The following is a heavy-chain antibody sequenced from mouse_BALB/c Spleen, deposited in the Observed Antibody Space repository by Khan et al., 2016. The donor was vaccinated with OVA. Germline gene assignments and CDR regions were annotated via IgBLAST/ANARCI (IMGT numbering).Heavy chain of an antibody. Sequence: EVELVESGGGLVQPGGSRKLSCAASGFTFSGFGMHWVRQAPEQGLEWVAYISSGSSTIYYAETVKGRFTISRDNPKNTLFLQMASLRSEDTAMYYCARTGYYYFDYWGQGTTLTVSS. CDR2: ISSGSSTI. V-gene: IGHV5-17*02. J-gene: IGHJ2*01. CDR3: ARTGYYYFDY. D-gene: IGHD2-3*01. CDR1: GFTFSGFG.